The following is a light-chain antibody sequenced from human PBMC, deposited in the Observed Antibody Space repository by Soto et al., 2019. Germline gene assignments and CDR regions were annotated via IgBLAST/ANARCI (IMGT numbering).Light chain of an antibody. J-gene: IGKJ4*01. CDR2: DTS. V-gene: IGKV3-15*01. CDR3: QHYVTWPLA. Sequence: EVVMTQSPATLSVSPGERATLSCRASRGIGSTLAWYQQKPGQTPRLLIYDTSTRATGVPGRIIGSRSGTEFTLTITSLQSEDFAIYYCQHYVTWPLAFGGGTRVENK. CDR1: RGIGST.